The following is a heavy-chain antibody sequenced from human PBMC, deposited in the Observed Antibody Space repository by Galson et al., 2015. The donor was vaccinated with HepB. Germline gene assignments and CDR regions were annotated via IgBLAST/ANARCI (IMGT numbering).Heavy chain of an antibody. CDR3: TSPAWFGEPDYYYYGMDV. J-gene: IGHJ6*02. V-gene: IGHV3-30*03. CDR2: ISYDGSNK. D-gene: IGHD3-10*01. Sequence: SLRLSCAASGFTFSSYGMHWVRQAPGKGLEWVAVISYDGSNKYYADSVKGRFTISRDNSKNTLYLQMNSLRAEDTAVYYCTSPAWFGEPDYYYYGMDVWGQGTTVTVSS. CDR1: GFTFSSYG.